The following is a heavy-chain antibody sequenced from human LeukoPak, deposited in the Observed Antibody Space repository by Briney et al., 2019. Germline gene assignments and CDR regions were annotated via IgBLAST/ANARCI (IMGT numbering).Heavy chain of an antibody. CDR1: GFALTTYN. CDR3: ARNTYGYKFSMDV. Sequence: GASVKVSCKASGFALTTYNIVWLRQAPGQGLEWVGWVTAFNENTHYSRKFQGRVTMTRDTSTSTAYMELRSQRSDDTAVYYCARNTYGYKFSMDVWGKGTTVTVSS. V-gene: IGHV1-18*01. CDR2: VTAFNENT. D-gene: IGHD5-24*01. J-gene: IGHJ6*03.